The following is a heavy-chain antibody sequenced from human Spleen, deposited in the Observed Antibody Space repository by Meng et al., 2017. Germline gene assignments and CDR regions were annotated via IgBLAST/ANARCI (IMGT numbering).Heavy chain of an antibody. CDR1: GFTFSSYA. D-gene: IGHD2-21*02. J-gene: IGHJ6*02. V-gene: IGHV3-30*01. CDR3: ARGAVVTLIFYHAMDV. CDR2: ISYDGSNK. Sequence: GESLKISCAASGFTFSSYAMHWVRQAPGKGLEWVAVISYDGSNKYYADSVKGRFTISRDNSKNTLYLQMNSLRAEDTAVYYCARGAVVTLIFYHAMDVWGQGTTVTVSS.